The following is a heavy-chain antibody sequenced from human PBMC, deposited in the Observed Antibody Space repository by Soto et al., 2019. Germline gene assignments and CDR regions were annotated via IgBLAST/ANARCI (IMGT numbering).Heavy chain of an antibody. CDR1: GLSLSTSGVG. Sequence: QITLKASGPTLVKPTQTLTLTCTFSGLSLSTSGVGVGWIRQSPGKALEWLALIYWDDDKRYSPSLKNRVTITRDTSTNQVVHQLTNMDPVDTATYYCPHRVRDCSSKTRYEWFDPWRQGTLVTVSS. V-gene: IGHV2-5*02. CDR2: IYWDDDK. D-gene: IGHD2-2*01. J-gene: IGHJ5*02. CDR3: PHRVRDCSSKTRYEWFDP.